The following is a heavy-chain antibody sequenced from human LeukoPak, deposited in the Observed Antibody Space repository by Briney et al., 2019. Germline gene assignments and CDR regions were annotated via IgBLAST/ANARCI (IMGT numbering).Heavy chain of an antibody. CDR2: IIPIFGTA. Sequence: ASVKVSCKASGGTFSSYAISWVRQAPGQGLEWMGGIIPIFGTASYAQKFQGRVTITTDESTSTAYMELSSLRSEDTAVYYCARTRETPYDSSGYPYYYFDYWGQGTLVTVSS. V-gene: IGHV1-69*05. CDR1: GGTFSSYA. J-gene: IGHJ4*02. CDR3: ARTRETPYDSSGYPYYYFDY. D-gene: IGHD3-22*01.